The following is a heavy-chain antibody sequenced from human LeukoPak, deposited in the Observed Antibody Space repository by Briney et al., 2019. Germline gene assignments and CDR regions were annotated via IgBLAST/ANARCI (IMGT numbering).Heavy chain of an antibody. CDR2: IYYSGST. Sequence: SETLSLTCTVSGGSISSYYWSWIRQPPGKGLEWIGYIYYSGSTNYNPSLKSRVTISVDTSKNQFSLKLSSVTAADTAVYYWARGAPVLQYAFDIWGQGTMVTVSS. V-gene: IGHV4-59*01. CDR1: GGSISSYY. CDR3: ARGAPVLQYAFDI. D-gene: IGHD4/OR15-4a*01. J-gene: IGHJ3*02.